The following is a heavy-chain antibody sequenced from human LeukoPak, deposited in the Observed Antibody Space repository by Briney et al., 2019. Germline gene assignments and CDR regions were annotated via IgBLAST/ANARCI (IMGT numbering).Heavy chain of an antibody. CDR3: AREPSFYGDYFGFDY. CDR1: GFTFSSYG. CDR2: IWYDGSNK. V-gene: IGHV3-33*01. D-gene: IGHD4-17*01. Sequence: GRSLRLSCAASGFTFSSYGMHWVRQAPGKGLEWVAVIWYDGSNKYYADSVKGRFTISRDNSKNTLYLQMNSLRAEDTAVYYCAREPSFYGDYFGFDYWGQGTLATVSS. J-gene: IGHJ4*02.